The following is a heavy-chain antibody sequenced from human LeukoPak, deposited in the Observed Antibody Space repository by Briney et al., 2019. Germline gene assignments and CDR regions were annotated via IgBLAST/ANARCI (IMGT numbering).Heavy chain of an antibody. J-gene: IGHJ4*02. CDR3: ARDGEMPTIYFDY. V-gene: IGHV3-7*01. CDR1: GFTFSSHW. D-gene: IGHD5-24*01. Sequence: PGGSLRLSCAVSGFTFSSHWMSWVRQAPGKGLEWVANIKQDGSEKYYVDSVKGRFTISRDNAKKSLFLQMNSLRAEDTAVYYCARDGEMPTIYFDYWGQGTLVTVSS. CDR2: IKQDGSEK.